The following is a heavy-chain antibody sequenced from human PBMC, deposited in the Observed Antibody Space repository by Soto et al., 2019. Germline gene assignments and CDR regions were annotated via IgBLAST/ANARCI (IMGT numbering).Heavy chain of an antibody. D-gene: IGHD5-18*01. Sequence: QVQLVESGGGVVQPGRSLRLSCAASGFSFRIYAMHWVRQAPGKGLEWVAVISYHGSTEYYGDSVKGRFTISRDNSKNTLYLQMYSLRPEDTAIYYCARGYSYGPNWESDALDIWGQGAMVTVSS. V-gene: IGHV3-30-3*01. J-gene: IGHJ3*02. CDR3: ARGYSYGPNWESDALDI. CDR1: GFSFRIYA. CDR2: ISYHGSTE.